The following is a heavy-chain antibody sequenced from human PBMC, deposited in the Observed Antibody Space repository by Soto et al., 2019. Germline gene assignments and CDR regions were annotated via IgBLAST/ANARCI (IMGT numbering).Heavy chain of an antibody. V-gene: IGHV1-18*01. CDR1: GYIFTNYG. Sequence: QVQLVQSAAEVKKPGASVKVSCKTSGYIFTNYGISWVRQAPGQGLEWMGWISAYDGLTNHSQKFHGRVTMTTDTSTSTAYMELRSLSSDDAAVYYCARVRYHDTSVYYDVDYWGQGTLVTVSS. D-gene: IGHD3-22*01. CDR3: ARVRYHDTSVYYDVDY. J-gene: IGHJ4*02. CDR2: ISAYDGLT.